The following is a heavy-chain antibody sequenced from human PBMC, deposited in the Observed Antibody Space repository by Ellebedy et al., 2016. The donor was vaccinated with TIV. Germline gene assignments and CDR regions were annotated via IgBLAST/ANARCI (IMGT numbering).Heavy chain of an antibody. V-gene: IGHV1-8*01. Sequence: AASVKVSCKTSGYTFTSHDINWVRQATGQGLEWIGWMNPNSGDAGSAQKFQGRVALTRDNSIGTAYMELSRLRSDDTAVYYCARWKHDYDFDDWGQGTLVTVSS. CDR2: MNPNSGDA. D-gene: IGHD4-17*01. CDR3: ARWKHDYDFDD. J-gene: IGHJ4*02. CDR1: GYTFTSHD.